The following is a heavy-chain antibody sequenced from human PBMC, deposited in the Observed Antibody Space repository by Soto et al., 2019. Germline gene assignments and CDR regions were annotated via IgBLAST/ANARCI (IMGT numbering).Heavy chain of an antibody. D-gene: IGHD2-15*01. Sequence: PGGSLRLSCAASGFTFSSYAMSWVRQAPGKGLEWVSAISGSGGSTYYADSVKGRFTISRDNSKNTLYLQMNSLRAEDTAVYYCAKDLKPMTPHPYYFDYWGQGTLVTVSS. V-gene: IGHV3-23*01. CDR3: AKDLKPMTPHPYYFDY. CDR1: GFTFSSYA. J-gene: IGHJ4*02. CDR2: ISGSGGST.